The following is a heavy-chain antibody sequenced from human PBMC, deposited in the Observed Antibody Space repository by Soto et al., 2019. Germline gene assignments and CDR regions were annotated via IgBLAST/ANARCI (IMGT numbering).Heavy chain of an antibody. CDR3: ARDLELESIAIDY. V-gene: IGHV6-1*01. CDR1: GASVSSNSAA. D-gene: IGHD1-1*01. Sequence: SQTLSLTCAISGASVSSNSAAWNCIRQSPSRGLEWLGRTYYRSKWYNDYAVSVKSRITINPDTSKNQFSLQLNSVTPEDTAVYYCARDLELESIAIDYWGQGTLVTVSS. J-gene: IGHJ4*02. CDR2: TYYRSKWYN.